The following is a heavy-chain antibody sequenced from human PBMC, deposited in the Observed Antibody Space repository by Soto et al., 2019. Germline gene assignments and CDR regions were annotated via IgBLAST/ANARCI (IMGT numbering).Heavy chain of an antibody. Sequence: EVHLLESGGGLVQPGGSLRLFCAASGFTFSSYAMTWVRQAPGKGLEWVSTITSGGNTYYADSVKGRFTISRDNSKNTLYLQMNSLRAEDTAVYYCAVDFWTGSYLYGMGDWGQGTTVTVSS. V-gene: IGHV3-23*01. CDR1: GFTFSSYA. J-gene: IGHJ6*02. CDR3: AVDFWTGSYLYGMGD. CDR2: ITSGGNT. D-gene: IGHD3-3*01.